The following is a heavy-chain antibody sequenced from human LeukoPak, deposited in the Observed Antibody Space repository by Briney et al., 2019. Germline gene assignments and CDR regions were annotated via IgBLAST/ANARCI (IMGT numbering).Heavy chain of an antibody. CDR3: ARERNLTGYYPYYYYYGMDV. J-gene: IGHJ6*02. CDR1: GFTFSSYA. CDR2: LRGDGDT. D-gene: IGHD3-9*01. Sequence: GGSLRLSCEAFGFTFSSYAMSWVRQAPARGLEWVSSLRGDGDTFYGDSVKGRFTLSRDESRNTVYLQLNSLRAEDTAVYYCARERNLTGYYPYYYYYGMDVWGQGTTVTVSS. V-gene: IGHV3-23*01.